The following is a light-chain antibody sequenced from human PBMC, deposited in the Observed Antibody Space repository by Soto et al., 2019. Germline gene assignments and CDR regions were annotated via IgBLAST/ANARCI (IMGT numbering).Light chain of an antibody. V-gene: IGKV3-15*01. CDR3: QQYNNWPPWT. CDR2: GAS. J-gene: IGKJ1*01. CDR1: QSVSSN. Sequence: EIAMTQSPATLSVSQGERATLSCRASQSVSSNLAWYQQKPGQAPRLLIYGASTRATGIPARFSGSGSGTEFTLTISSLQSEDFAVYYCQQYNNWPPWTFGQGTKVDIK.